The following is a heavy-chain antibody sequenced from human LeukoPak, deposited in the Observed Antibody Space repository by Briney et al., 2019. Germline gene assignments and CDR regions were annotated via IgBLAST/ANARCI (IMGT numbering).Heavy chain of an antibody. Sequence: GGSLRLSCAVSGFTFSDHYMTWIRQAPGKGLEYISYLCNRGSDIFYADSVKGRFSISGDNAKNSLYLQMNSLRVEDTAMYYCARGHWGLDYWGQGTLVTVSS. J-gene: IGHJ4*02. CDR1: GFTFSDHY. V-gene: IGHV3-11*01. CDR2: LCNRGSDI. CDR3: ARGHWGLDY. D-gene: IGHD7-27*01.